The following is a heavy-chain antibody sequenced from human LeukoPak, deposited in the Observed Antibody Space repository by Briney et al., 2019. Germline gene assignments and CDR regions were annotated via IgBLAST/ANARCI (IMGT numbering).Heavy chain of an antibody. D-gene: IGHD3-22*01. CDR1: GFTFSSYG. CDR3: AKDSPDSSGYYAFDV. Sequence: PGGSLRLSCAASGFTFSSYGMHWVRQAPGKGLEWVSAISGTGGSTYYADSVRGRFTISRDNSKNTAYLQMNSLRAEDTAVYYCAKDSPDSSGYYAFDVWGQGTMVTVSS. J-gene: IGHJ3*01. V-gene: IGHV3-23*01. CDR2: ISGTGGST.